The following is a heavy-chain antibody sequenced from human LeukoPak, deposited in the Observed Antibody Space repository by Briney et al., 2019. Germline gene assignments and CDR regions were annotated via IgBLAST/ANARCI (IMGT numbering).Heavy chain of an antibody. J-gene: IGHJ4*02. D-gene: IGHD6-19*01. CDR1: GFTFSSYA. Sequence: PGGSLRLSCAASGFTFSSYAMSWVRQAPGKGLEWVSAISGSGGSTYYADSVKGRFTISRDNAKNSLYLQMNSLRAEDTAVYYCARACSSGWPDYFDYWGQGTLVTVSS. V-gene: IGHV3-23*01. CDR3: ARACSSGWPDYFDY. CDR2: ISGSGGST.